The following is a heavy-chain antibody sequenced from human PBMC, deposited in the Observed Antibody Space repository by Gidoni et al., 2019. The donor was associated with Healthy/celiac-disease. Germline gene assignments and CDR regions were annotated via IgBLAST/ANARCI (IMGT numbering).Heavy chain of an antibody. Sequence: QVQLQQWGAGLLKPSETLSLTCAVSGGSFSGYYWSWIRQPPGKGLEWIGEINHSGSTNYNPSLKSRVTISVDTAKNQFSLKLSSVTAADTAVYYCARGLNEMATIGDAFDIWGQGTMVTVSS. CDR1: GGSFSGYY. CDR3: ARGLNEMATIGDAFDI. CDR2: INHSGST. D-gene: IGHD5-12*01. J-gene: IGHJ3*02. V-gene: IGHV4-34*01.